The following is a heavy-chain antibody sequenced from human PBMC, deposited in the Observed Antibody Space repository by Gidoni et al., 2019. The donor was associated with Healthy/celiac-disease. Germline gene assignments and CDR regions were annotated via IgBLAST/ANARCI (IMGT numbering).Heavy chain of an antibody. Sequence: QVQLVQSGAEVKKPGASVKVSCKASGYTFTSYGISWVRQAPGQGLEWMGWISAYNGNTNYAQKLQGRVTMTTDTSTSTAYMELRSLRSDDTAVYYCARSLIRYYYDSSGYFDYWGQGTLVTVSS. CDR2: ISAYNGNT. D-gene: IGHD3-22*01. CDR3: ARSLIRYYYDSSGYFDY. J-gene: IGHJ4*02. V-gene: IGHV1-18*01. CDR1: GYTFTSYG.